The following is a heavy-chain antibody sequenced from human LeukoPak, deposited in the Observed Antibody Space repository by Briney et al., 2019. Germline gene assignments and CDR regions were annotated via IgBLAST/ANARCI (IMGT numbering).Heavy chain of an antibody. D-gene: IGHD6-19*01. J-gene: IGHJ4*02. CDR1: WFTVSSNY. V-gene: IGHV3-53*01. CDR3: ARAQWQGGYYFDY. Sequence: GGSLRLSCAASWFTVSSNYMSWVRQAPGKGLEWVSVIYSGGSTYYADSVKGRFTISRDNSKNTLYLQMNSLRAEDTAVYYCARAQWQGGYYFDYWGQGTLVTVSS. CDR2: IYSGGST.